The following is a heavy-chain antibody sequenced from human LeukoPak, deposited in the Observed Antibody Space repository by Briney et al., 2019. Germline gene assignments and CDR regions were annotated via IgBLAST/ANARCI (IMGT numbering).Heavy chain of an antibody. D-gene: IGHD6-6*01. CDR1: GFTFSNYA. Sequence: GGSLRLSCAASGFTFSNYAMTWVRQAPGKGLEWVSAISGGGDTTYYADSVKGRFTISRDNSKNTLYLQMNSLRVEDTAVYYCAKDVTEGAARPDYWGQGTLVIVSS. CDR3: AKDVTEGAARPDY. V-gene: IGHV3-23*01. CDR2: ISGGGDTT. J-gene: IGHJ4*02.